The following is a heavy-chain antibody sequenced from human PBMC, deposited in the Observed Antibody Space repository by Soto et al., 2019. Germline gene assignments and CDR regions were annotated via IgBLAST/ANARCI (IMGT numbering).Heavy chain of an antibody. V-gene: IGHV3-23*01. Sequence: GGSLRVSWAVSGFTSRSSPMSLVRRAPGKGLEWVSGINGGDDSEHYVDSVRGRFTIIRDNSKNLLLLQMNSLRVEDTAIYYCPIYSHCRIIPPTHVHWGTRPQLTV. CDR1: GFTSRSSP. J-gene: IGHJ4*02. CDR3: PIYSHCRIIPPTHVH. CDR2: INGGDDSE. D-gene: IGHD2-15*01.